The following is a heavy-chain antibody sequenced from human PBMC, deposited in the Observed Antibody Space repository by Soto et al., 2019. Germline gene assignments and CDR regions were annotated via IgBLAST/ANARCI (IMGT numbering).Heavy chain of an antibody. V-gene: IGHV4-39*01. CDR2: IYYSGST. CDR1: GGSISSSSYY. Sequence: QLQLQESGPGLVKPSETLSLTCTVSGGSISSSSYYWGWIRQPPGKGLEWIGSIYYSGSTYYNPSLKSRVTISVDTSKNQFSLKLSSVTAADTAVYYCARLCPGDSSSCLIYYYYGMDVWGQGTTVTVSS. D-gene: IGHD6-13*01. CDR3: ARLCPGDSSSCLIYYYYGMDV. J-gene: IGHJ6*02.